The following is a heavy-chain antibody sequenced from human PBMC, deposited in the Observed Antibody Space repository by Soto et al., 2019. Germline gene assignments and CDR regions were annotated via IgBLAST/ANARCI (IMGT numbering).Heavy chain of an antibody. Sequence: QVQLVQSGAEVKKPGSSVKVSCKASVGTFSSYSISWVRQAPGQGLEWMGRIIPILGIANYAQKFQGRVTITADKSTSTAYMELSSLRSEDTAVYYCARDCSSTSWPISGYWGQGTLVTVSS. CDR2: IIPILGIA. CDR1: VGTFSSYS. J-gene: IGHJ4*02. V-gene: IGHV1-69*08. D-gene: IGHD2-2*01. CDR3: ARDCSSTSWPISGY.